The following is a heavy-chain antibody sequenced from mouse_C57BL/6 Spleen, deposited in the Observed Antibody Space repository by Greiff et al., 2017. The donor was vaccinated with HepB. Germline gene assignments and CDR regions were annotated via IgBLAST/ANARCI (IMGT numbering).Heavy chain of an antibody. D-gene: IGHD1-1*01. CDR3: ASPYYYGSSHWYFDV. CDR1: GYTFTSYW. CDR2: IDPSDSYT. J-gene: IGHJ1*03. Sequence: QVQLQQPGAELVMPGASVKLSCKASGYTFTSYWMHWVKQRPGQGLEWIGEIDPSDSYTNYNQKFKGKSTLTVDKSSSTAYMHLSSLTSEDSAVYYCASPYYYGSSHWYFDVWGTGTTVTVSS. V-gene: IGHV1-69*01.